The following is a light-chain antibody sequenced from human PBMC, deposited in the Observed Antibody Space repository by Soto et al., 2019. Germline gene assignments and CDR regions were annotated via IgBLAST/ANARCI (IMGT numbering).Light chain of an antibody. V-gene: IGLV2-14*01. CDR2: EVS. CDR3: SSYTSSSPLV. CDR1: SSDVGGYNY. J-gene: IGLJ2*01. Sequence: QSALTQPASVSGSPGQSITISCTGTSSDVGGYNYVSWYQQHPGKAPKLMIYEVSNRPSGVSNRFSGSKSGNTASLTSSGLQAEDEDDYYCSSYTSSSPLVFGGGTKLTVL.